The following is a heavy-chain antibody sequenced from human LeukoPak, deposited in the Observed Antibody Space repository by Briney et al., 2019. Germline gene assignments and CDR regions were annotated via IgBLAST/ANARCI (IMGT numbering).Heavy chain of an antibody. Sequence: PGRSLRLSCAASGFTFSSCGMHWVRQAPGKGLEWVAVISYDGSNKYYADSVKGRFTISRDNSKNTLYLQMNSLRAEDTAVYYCAKGGPAETWGQGTLVTVSS. CDR1: GFTFSSCG. V-gene: IGHV3-30*18. CDR2: ISYDGSNK. D-gene: IGHD2-2*01. CDR3: AKGGPAET. J-gene: IGHJ4*02.